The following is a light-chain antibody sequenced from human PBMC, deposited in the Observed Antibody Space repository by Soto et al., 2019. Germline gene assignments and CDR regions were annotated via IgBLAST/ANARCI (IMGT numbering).Light chain of an antibody. CDR1: SSDVGGYNY. V-gene: IGLV2-14*01. CDR2: DVS. CDR3: SSYTNSSTYV. J-gene: IGLJ1*01. Sequence: QSVLTQPASVSGSPGQSITIACTGTSSDVGGYNYVSWYQQYPGKAPRLVISDVSNRPSGVSNRFSGSKSGNSAALTISGLQAEDEADYYCSSYTNSSTYVFGTGIKLTVL.